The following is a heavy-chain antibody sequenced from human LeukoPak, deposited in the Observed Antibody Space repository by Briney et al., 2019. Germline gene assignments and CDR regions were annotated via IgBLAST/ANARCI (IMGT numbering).Heavy chain of an antibody. J-gene: IGHJ4*02. Sequence: PGRSLRLSCAASGFTFTSYAMHWVRQAPGKGLEWVAVISYDGSNKYYADSVKGRFTISRDNSKNTLYLQMNSLRAEDTAVYYCARDLTPPAYYYDSSGSPFDYWGQGTLATVSS. CDR3: ARDLTPPAYYYDSSGSPFDY. CDR1: GFTFTSYA. V-gene: IGHV3-30-3*01. CDR2: ISYDGSNK. D-gene: IGHD3-22*01.